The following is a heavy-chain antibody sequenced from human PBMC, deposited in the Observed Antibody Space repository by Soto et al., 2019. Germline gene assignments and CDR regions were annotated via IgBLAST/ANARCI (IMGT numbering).Heavy chain of an antibody. CDR2: IKQDGSEK. D-gene: IGHD2-15*01. CDR1: GFTLSSYW. Sequence: GGSLRLSCAASGFTLSSYWMNWVRQAPGKGLEWVANIKQDGSEKYYVDSVKGRFTISRDNAKNSLYLQMNSLRAEDTAVYYCARGPVGRHGPNDYWGQGTLVTVSS. CDR3: ARGPVGRHGPNDY. V-gene: IGHV3-7*01. J-gene: IGHJ4*02.